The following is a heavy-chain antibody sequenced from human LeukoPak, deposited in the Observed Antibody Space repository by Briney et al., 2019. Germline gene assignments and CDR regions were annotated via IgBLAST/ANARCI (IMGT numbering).Heavy chain of an antibody. D-gene: IGHD1/OR15-1a*01. CDR2: INWSGDNT. Sequence: PGGSLRLSCEDSGFTFAEYGLSWVRQAPGKGLEWGAGINWSGDNTFYADSVKGRFTISRDNTKKTLYLQMNNLRGEDTATYYCARDLSSNWNNLAYWGQGTLVTVSS. J-gene: IGHJ4*02. V-gene: IGHV3-20*04. CDR1: GFTFAEYG. CDR3: ARDLSSNWNNLAY.